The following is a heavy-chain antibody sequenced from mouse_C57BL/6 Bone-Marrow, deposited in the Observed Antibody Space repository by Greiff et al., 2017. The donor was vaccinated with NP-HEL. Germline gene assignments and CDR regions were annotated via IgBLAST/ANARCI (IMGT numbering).Heavy chain of an antibody. CDR3: ARTTVVATDY. J-gene: IGHJ2*01. CDR1: GYAFTNYL. D-gene: IGHD1-1*01. Sequence: VQLVESGAELVRPGTSVKVSCKASGYAFTNYLIEWVKQRPGQGLEWIGVINPGSGGTNYNEKFKGKATLTADKSSSTAYMQLSSLTSEDSAVYFCARTTVVATDYWGQGTTLTVSS. V-gene: IGHV1-54*01. CDR2: INPGSGGT.